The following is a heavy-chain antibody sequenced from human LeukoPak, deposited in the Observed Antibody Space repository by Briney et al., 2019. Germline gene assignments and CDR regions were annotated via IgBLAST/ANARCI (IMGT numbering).Heavy chain of an antibody. CDR2: ISGDGTST. CDR3: AKLDYGGYAPFDY. V-gene: IGHV3-23*01. D-gene: IGHD4-17*01. J-gene: IGHJ4*02. Sequence: GGSLRLSCAASGFIFSNYVMNWVRQAPGKGLEWVSRISGDGTSTHYADSVKGRFTILRDNSKNTLYLQMNSLRGEDTAIYYCAKLDYGGYAPFDYWGQGTLVTVSS. CDR1: GFIFSNYV.